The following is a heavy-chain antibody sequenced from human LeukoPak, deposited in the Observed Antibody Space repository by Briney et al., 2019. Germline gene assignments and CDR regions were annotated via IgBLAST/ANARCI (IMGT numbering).Heavy chain of an antibody. J-gene: IGHJ4*02. CDR3: ARDLSLRFDY. D-gene: IGHD4-17*01. V-gene: IGHV4-59*12. Sequence: PSETLSLTCTVSGGSISTYFWSWIRQPPGKGLEWIGHIYFSGSTNYNPSLKSRVTISVDTSKNQFSLKLNSVTPEDTAVYYCARDLSLRFDYWGQGTLVTVSS. CDR1: GGSISTYF. CDR2: IYFSGST.